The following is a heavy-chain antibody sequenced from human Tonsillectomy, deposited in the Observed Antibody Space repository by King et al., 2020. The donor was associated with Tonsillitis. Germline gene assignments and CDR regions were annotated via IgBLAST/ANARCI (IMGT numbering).Heavy chain of an antibody. Sequence: QDQLVQSGAEVKKPGSSVKVSCKASGGTFSSSAISWVRQAPGVGLEWMGGIIPNFGTTNYAQKFQGRVTITADESTTTAYMELSSLRSEDTAVYYCARPQKDHLIYGDYYYAMDVWGQGTAVTVS. J-gene: IGHJ6*02. D-gene: IGHD5-12*01. CDR2: IIPNFGTT. CDR1: GGTFSSSA. CDR3: ARPQKDHLIYGDYYYAMDV. V-gene: IGHV1-69*12.